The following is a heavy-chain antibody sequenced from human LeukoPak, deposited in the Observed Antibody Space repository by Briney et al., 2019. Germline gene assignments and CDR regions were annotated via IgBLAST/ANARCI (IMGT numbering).Heavy chain of an antibody. CDR3: ARHLRRSSGPFGY. D-gene: IGHD3-22*01. V-gene: IGHV5-51*01. J-gene: IGHJ4*02. Sequence: GESLKISCKGSGYSFTSYWIGWVRQMPGKGLEWMGIVYPADSDTRYSPSFQGQVTIPADKSISTAYLQWSSLKASDTAMYYCARHLRRSSGPFGYWGQGTLVTVSS. CDR1: GYSFTSYW. CDR2: VYPADSDT.